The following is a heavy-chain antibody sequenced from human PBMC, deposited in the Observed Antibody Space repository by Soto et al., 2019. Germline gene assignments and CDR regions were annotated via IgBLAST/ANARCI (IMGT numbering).Heavy chain of an antibody. V-gene: IGHV2-5*02. J-gene: IGHJ1*01. Sequence: QITLKESGPTLVKPTQTLTLTCTFSGFSLSTSGVGVGWIRQPPGKALEWLALIYWDDDKRYSPSLKSRLTITKDTSKNQVVLXXXNMDPVDTXTXXXAXXXXXXYGDSEYFQHWGQGTLVTVSS. CDR2: IYWDDDK. CDR1: GFSLSTSGVG. CDR3: AXXXXXXYGDSEYFQH. D-gene: IGHD4-17*01.